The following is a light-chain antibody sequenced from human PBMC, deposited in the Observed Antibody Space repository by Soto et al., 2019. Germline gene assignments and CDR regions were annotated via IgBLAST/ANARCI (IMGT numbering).Light chain of an antibody. Sequence: EIVMTQSPATLSVSPGERATLSCRASQSVSSTLAWYQQKPGQAPRLLIYGASTRATGIPARFSGSGSGTEFTLTISSLQSEDSAIYYCQQYNNWPRATFGGGTKVDI. CDR1: QSVSST. V-gene: IGKV3-15*01. CDR2: GAS. J-gene: IGKJ4*01. CDR3: QQYNNWPRAT.